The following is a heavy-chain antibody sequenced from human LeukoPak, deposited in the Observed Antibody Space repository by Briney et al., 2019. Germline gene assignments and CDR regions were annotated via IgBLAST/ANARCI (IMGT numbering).Heavy chain of an antibody. D-gene: IGHD6-13*01. V-gene: IGHV3-48*03. CDR2: ISNSGITI. Sequence: HSGGSLRLSCVASGFTFSSYEMNWVRQAPGKGLEWVSYISNSGITIYYADSVKGRFTISRDNAKNSLYLQMNSLRAEDTAVYYCAREVRQQLVRGDWFDPWGQGTLVTVSS. J-gene: IGHJ5*02. CDR1: GFTFSSYE. CDR3: AREVRQQLVRGDWFDP.